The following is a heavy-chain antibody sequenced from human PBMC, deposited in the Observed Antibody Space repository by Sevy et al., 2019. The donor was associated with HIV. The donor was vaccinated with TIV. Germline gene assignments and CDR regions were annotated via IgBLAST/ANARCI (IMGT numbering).Heavy chain of an antibody. CDR1: GFTFSSYW. CDR3: ARDAVRFLEWLFDY. Sequence: GGSLRLSCAASGFTFSSYWMSWVRQAPGKGLEWVANIKQDGSEKYYVDSVKGRFTISRDNAKNSLYLQMNSLRAEDTAVYYCARDAVRFLEWLFDYWGQGTLVTVSS. CDR2: IKQDGSEK. J-gene: IGHJ4*02. V-gene: IGHV3-7*01. D-gene: IGHD3-3*01.